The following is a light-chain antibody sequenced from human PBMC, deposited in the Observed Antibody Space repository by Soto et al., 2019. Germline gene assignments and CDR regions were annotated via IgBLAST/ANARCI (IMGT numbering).Light chain of an antibody. V-gene: IGLV1-47*01. CDR2: RNN. Sequence: QSVLTQPPSASGTPGQRVTISRSGTSSNIGSNYVYWYQQLPGTAPQLLIYRNNQRPSGVPDRFSGSKSGTSASLAISALRSEDEADYYCTVWDGSLRGRLFGGGTKLTVL. CDR3: TVWDGSLRGRL. CDR1: SSNIGSNY. J-gene: IGLJ2*01.